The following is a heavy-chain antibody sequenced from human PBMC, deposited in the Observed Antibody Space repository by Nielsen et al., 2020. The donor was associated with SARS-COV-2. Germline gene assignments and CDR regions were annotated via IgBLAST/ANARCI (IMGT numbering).Heavy chain of an antibody. J-gene: IGHJ5*02. D-gene: IGHD2-21*02. CDR2: IIPIFGTA. Sequence: SVKVSCKASGGTFSSYAISWVRQAPGQGFEWMGGIIPIFGTANYAQKFQGRVTITADKSTSTAYMELSSLRSEDTAVYYCARGRWDVVVVTAIPNWFDPWGQGTLVTVSS. V-gene: IGHV1-69*06. CDR3: ARGRWDVVVVTAIPNWFDP. CDR1: GGTFSSYA.